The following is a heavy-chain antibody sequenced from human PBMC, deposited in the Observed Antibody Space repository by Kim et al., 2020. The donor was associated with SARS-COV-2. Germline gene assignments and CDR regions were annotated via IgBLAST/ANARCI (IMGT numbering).Heavy chain of an antibody. V-gene: IGHV5-51*01. J-gene: IGHJ6*02. Sequence: GESLKISCKGSGYTFANYWVAWVRQTPGKGLEWLGNIYPGDSHVRYSPSFQGPATISVDKSISTTYLEWRSLKASDSAIYYCARHTSTALYYAMDVWGLGTTVTVSS. CDR2: IYPGDSHV. CDR1: GYTFANYW. D-gene: IGHD3-16*01. CDR3: ARHTSTALYYAMDV.